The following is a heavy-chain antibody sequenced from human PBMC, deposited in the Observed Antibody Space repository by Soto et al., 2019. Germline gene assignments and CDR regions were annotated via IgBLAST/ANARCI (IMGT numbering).Heavy chain of an antibody. J-gene: IGHJ3*02. Sequence: QVQLVESGGGVVQPGRSLRLSCAASGFTFSSYAMHWVRQAPGKGLEWVAVISYDGSNKYYADSVKGRFTISRDNSKNTLYLQMNSQRAEDTAVYYCAREEDAFDIWGQGTMVTVSS. V-gene: IGHV3-30-3*01. CDR2: ISYDGSNK. CDR1: GFTFSSYA. CDR3: AREEDAFDI.